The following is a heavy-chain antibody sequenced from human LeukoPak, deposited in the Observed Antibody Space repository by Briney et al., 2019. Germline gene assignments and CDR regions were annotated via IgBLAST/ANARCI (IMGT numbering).Heavy chain of an antibody. D-gene: IGHD6-19*01. CDR1: GGTFSSYA. CDR3: ARASKIAVAGTDFDY. J-gene: IGHJ4*02. CDR2: ISAYNGNT. V-gene: IGHV1-18*01. Sequence: ASVKVSCKASGGTFSSYAISWVRQAPGQGLEWMGWISAYNGNTNYAQKLQGRVTMTTDTSTSTAYMELRSLRSDDTAVYYCARASKIAVAGTDFDYWGQGTLVTVSS.